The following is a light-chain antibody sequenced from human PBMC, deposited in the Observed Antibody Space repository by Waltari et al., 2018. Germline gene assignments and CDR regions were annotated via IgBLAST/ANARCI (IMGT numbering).Light chain of an antibody. V-gene: IGKV3-11*01. CDR1: QSVSSY. CDR3: QQRSNWPPDT. J-gene: IGKJ2*01. Sequence: EIVLTPSPATLSLSPGERATLSCRASQSVSSYLAWYQQQPGQAPRLLIYDASNRATGIPARFSGSGSGTDFTLTISSLEPEDFAVYYCQQRSNWPPDTFGQGTKLEIK. CDR2: DAS.